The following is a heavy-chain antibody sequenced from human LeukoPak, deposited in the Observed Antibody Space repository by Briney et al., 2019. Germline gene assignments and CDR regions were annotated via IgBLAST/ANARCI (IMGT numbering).Heavy chain of an antibody. CDR1: GYTFIGYY. CDR3: ARGAIVVIPAAAHFDY. V-gene: IGHV1-2*02. D-gene: IGHD2-2*01. CDR2: INPNSGGT. Sequence: ASVKVSCKASGYTFIGYYMHWVRQAPGRGLEWMGWINPNSGGTNYAQNFQGRVTMTRDTSISTAYMELSRLRSDDTAVYYCARGAIVVIPAAAHFDYWGQGTLVTVSS. J-gene: IGHJ4*02.